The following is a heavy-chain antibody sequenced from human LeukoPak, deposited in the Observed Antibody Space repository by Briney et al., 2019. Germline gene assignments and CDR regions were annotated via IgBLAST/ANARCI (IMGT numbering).Heavy chain of an antibody. D-gene: IGHD2-21*01. CDR2: IYYSGST. Sequence: PGGSLRLSCAASGFIFSHYTMTWVRQAPGKGLEWIGYIYYSGSTNYNPSLKSRVTISVDTSKNQFSLKLSSVTAADTAVYYCARRHRWGYYFDYWGQGTLVTVSS. J-gene: IGHJ4*02. CDR3: ARRHRWGYYFDY. V-gene: IGHV4-59*11. CDR1: GFIFSHYT.